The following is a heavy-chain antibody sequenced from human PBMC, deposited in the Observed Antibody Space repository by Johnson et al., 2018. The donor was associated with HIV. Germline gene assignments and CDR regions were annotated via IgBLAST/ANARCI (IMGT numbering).Heavy chain of an antibody. CDR2: ISYDGSNN. CDR3: AKPPSMGADAFDI. CDR1: GFTFSSYG. J-gene: IGHJ3*02. Sequence: QMMLVESGGGVVQPGRSLRLSCAASGFTFSSYGMHWVRQAPGKGLEWVAVISYDGSNNYYADSVKGRFTISRDNSKNTLYLQVTSLRAEDTAVYYCAKPPSMGADAFDIWGQGTGVTVSS. V-gene: IGHV3-30*18. D-gene: IGHD3-16*01.